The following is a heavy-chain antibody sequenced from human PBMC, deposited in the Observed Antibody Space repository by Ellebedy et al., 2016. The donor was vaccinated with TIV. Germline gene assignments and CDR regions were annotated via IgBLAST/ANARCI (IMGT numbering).Heavy chain of an antibody. CDR1: GFTFSDYY. J-gene: IGHJ4*02. V-gene: IGHV3-11*05. CDR2: ISSSSSYT. Sequence: GESLKISXAASGFTFSDYYMSWIRQAPGKGLEWVSYISSSSSYTNYADSVKGRFTISRDNAKNSLYLQMNSLRAEDTAVYYCARVAIDWSVDYWGQGTLVTVSS. CDR3: ARVAIDWSVDY. D-gene: IGHD3-9*01.